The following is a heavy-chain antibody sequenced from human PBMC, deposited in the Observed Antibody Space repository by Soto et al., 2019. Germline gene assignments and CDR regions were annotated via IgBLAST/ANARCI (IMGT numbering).Heavy chain of an antibody. D-gene: IGHD2-15*01. Sequence: GGSLRLSCEASGFTFSGFDMHWVRQPTGKGLEWVSTIGTAGDTYYAVSVKGRFTISRDNAKNSLSLQMNSLRAGDTAVYFCARGQEVGAHFFDSWGQGTQVT. CDR3: ARGQEVGAHFFDS. J-gene: IGHJ4*02. CDR1: GFTFSGFD. V-gene: IGHV3-13*01. CDR2: IGTAGDT.